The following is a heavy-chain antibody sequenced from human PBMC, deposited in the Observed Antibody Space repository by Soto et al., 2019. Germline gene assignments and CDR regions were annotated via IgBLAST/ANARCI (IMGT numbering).Heavy chain of an antibody. CDR1: GFTFSGYA. J-gene: IGHJ6*04. Sequence: EVQLLESGGGLVQPGGSLRLSCAGSGFTFSGYAMTWVRQAPGKGLEWVSSIDESGGNTSYADSVKGRFTNSRDNSKNTLYLNMNSLRADDTAIYYCAKKIWIQLRTAADVWGKGTTVTVSS. CDR2: IDESGGNT. D-gene: IGHD5-18*01. V-gene: IGHV3-23*01. CDR3: AKKIWIQLRTAADV.